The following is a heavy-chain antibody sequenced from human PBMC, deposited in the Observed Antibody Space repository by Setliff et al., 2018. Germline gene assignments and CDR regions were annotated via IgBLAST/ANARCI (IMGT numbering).Heavy chain of an antibody. J-gene: IGHJ3*01. CDR1: GDTFSTYA. V-gene: IGHV1-18*01. D-gene: IGHD2-15*01. Sequence: GASVKVSCKASGDTFSTYALSWVRQAPGKGLEWVGWISSYNDVTTYAQRFQGRVTLTTDMSTSAAYMELRSLGSDDTAVYYCAISTLSICSGGTCPNVFDVWGQGTMVTVSS. CDR3: AISTLSICSGGTCPNVFDV. CDR2: ISSYNDVT.